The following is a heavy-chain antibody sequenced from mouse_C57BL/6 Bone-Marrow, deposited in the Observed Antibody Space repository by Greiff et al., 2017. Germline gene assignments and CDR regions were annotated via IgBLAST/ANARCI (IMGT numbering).Heavy chain of an antibody. CDR2: INPSSGYT. CDR1: GYTFTSYW. Sequence: QVQLKESGAELAKPGASVKLSCKASGYTFTSYWMHWVKQRPGQGLEWIGYINPSSGYTKYNQKFKDKATLTADKSSSTAYMQLSSLTDEDSAVYYCARFPFGWWAMDYWGQGTSVTVSS. D-gene: IGHD1-1*02. J-gene: IGHJ4*01. V-gene: IGHV1-7*01. CDR3: ARFPFGWWAMDY.